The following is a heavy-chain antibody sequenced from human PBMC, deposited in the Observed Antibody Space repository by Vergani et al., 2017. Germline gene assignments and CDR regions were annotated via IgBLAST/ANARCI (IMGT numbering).Heavy chain of an antibody. Sequence: QEQLVESGGGVVQPGESLRLSCETSGFTFSSYGMHWVRQALGKGLEWVAVIWYDGNNKNYADSVKGRFTISRDNSKGTLYLQLNSLRAEDTAVYYCARDLRLMYNRFDPWGQGTLVTVSS. J-gene: IGHJ5*02. CDR3: ARDLRLMYNRFDP. D-gene: IGHD3-16*01. CDR1: GFTFSSYG. CDR2: IWYDGNNK. V-gene: IGHV3-33*01.